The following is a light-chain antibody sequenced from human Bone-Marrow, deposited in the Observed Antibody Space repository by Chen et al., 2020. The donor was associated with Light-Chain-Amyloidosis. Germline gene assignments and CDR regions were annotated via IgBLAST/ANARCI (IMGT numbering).Light chain of an antibody. CDR2: RDT. CDR1: DLPTKY. V-gene: IGLV3-25*03. CDR3: QSADSSGTDEVI. Sequence: SYELSQPPSVSVSPGQTARITCSGDDLPTKYAYWYQQKPGQAPVLVIHRDTERPSGISERFSVSSTGTTATLTISGDQAEDEDDYHCQSADSSGTDEVIFGGGTKLTVL. J-gene: IGLJ2*01.